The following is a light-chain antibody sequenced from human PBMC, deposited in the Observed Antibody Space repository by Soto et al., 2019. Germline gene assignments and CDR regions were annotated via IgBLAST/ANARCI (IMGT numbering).Light chain of an antibody. J-gene: IGLJ3*02. CDR3: SSYTSSILV. Sequence: QSALTQPASVSGSPGQSITISCTGTNSDVGGYNYVSWYQQYPGKAPKLMIYEVSNRPSGVSNRFSGSKSGNTASLTISGLQAEDEDDYYCSSYTSSILVFGGGTKLTVL. CDR2: EVS. CDR1: NSDVGGYNY. V-gene: IGLV2-14*01.